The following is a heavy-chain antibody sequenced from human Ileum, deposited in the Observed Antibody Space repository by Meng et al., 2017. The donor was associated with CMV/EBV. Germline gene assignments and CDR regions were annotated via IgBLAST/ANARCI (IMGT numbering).Heavy chain of an antibody. J-gene: IGHJ4*02. CDR2: INEHGSEQ. D-gene: IGHD3-10*01. CDR3: ARDPHFGALDY. CDR1: GFTFSPYW. V-gene: IGHV3-7*01. Sequence: GESLKISCVASGFTFSPYWMSWVRQTPWKGLEWVANINEHGSEQYYMGSVKGRFTISRDNAKNSLYLQMNSLRAEDTAVYYCARDPHFGALDYWGQGTLVTVSS.